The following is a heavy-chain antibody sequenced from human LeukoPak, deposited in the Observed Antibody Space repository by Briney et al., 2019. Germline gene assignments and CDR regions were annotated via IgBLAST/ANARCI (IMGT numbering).Heavy chain of an antibody. CDR2: ISSSSSTI. CDR1: GFTFSSYS. CDR3: ARDSSAYYQLDY. J-gene: IGHJ4*02. V-gene: IGHV3-48*01. Sequence: GGSLRLSCVASGFTFSSYSMNWIRQAPGKGLEWVSHISSSSSTIYYADSVKGRFTISRDNAKNSLFLQMNSLRAEDTAVYYCARDSSAYYQLDYWGQGTLVTVSS. D-gene: IGHD3-22*01.